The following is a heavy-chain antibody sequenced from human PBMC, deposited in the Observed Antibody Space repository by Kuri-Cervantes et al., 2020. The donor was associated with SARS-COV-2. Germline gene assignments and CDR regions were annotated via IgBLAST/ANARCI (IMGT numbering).Heavy chain of an antibody. CDR2: IIPIFGTA. D-gene: IGHD6-19*01. J-gene: IGHJ4*02. V-gene: IGHV1-69*05. CDR3: ARDPTGVAGVGRFFDY. CDR1: GYIFTVYY. Sequence: SVKVSCKASGYIFTVYYVHWVRQAPGQGLEWMGGIIPIFGTANYAQKFQGRVTITTDESTSTAYMELSSLRSEDTALYFCARDPTGVAGVGRFFDYWGQGALVTVSS.